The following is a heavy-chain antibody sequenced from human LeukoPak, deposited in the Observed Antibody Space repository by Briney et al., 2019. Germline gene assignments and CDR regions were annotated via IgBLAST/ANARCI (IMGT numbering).Heavy chain of an antibody. J-gene: IGHJ1*01. CDR1: GGSISSYY. D-gene: IGHD5-12*01. Sequence: SETLSLTCTVSGGSISSYYWSWIRQPPGKGLEWIGYIYYSGSTNYNPSLKSRVAISVDTSKNQFSLKLSSVTAADTAVYYCASRGSGYRYFQHWGQGTLVTVSS. CDR2: IYYSGST. V-gene: IGHV4-59*01. CDR3: ASRGSGYRYFQH.